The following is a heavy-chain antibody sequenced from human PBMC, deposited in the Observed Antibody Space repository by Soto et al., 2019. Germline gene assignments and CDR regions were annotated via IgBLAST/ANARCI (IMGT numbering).Heavy chain of an antibody. CDR2: ISAYNGNT. D-gene: IGHD2-15*01. CDR1: GYTXSSYC. CDR3: ARGAVVTADFDY. Sequence: SXKVSFQAAGYTXSSYCSDWVRQAPGQGLEWMGWISAYNGNTNYAQKLQGRFTMTTDTYTSTAYMELRSLRSDDKAVYYCARGAVVTADFDYWGQGTLVTVSS. J-gene: IGHJ4*02. V-gene: IGHV1-18*04.